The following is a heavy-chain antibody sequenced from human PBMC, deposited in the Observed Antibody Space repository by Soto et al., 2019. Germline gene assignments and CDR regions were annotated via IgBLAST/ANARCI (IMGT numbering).Heavy chain of an antibody. V-gene: IGHV1-18*01. J-gene: IGHJ6*02. D-gene: IGHD3-16*01. CDR2: ISPYNDQT. Sequence: QVQLVQSASEVMKPGASVKVSCKASGYTFIRYGITWVRQAPGQRLEWMGWISPYNDQTIYAQKLQGRVTMTAYTSTRTVYMQLRSLKSDDTAVYYCARGGYYDNVWGKLSHYGLDVWGQRTSVTVSS. CDR3: ARGGYYDNVWGKLSHYGLDV. CDR1: GYTFIRYG.